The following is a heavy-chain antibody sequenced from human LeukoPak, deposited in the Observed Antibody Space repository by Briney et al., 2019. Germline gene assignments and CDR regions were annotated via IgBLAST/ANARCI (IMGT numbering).Heavy chain of an antibody. V-gene: IGHV3-53*01. Sequence: PGGSPTLSCVASGFTVSSNYMSWVRQAQGKGLEWVSVIYTGSYTHYADSVKGRFTISRDISKNTVYLEMNSLRAEDTAVYYCARDGTSPLWGQGTLVTVSS. J-gene: IGHJ4*02. CDR1: GFTVSSNY. CDR3: ARDGTSPL. D-gene: IGHD1-14*01. CDR2: IYTGSYT.